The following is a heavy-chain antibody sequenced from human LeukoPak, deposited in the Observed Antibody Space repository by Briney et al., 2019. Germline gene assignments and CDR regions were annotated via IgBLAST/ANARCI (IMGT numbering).Heavy chain of an antibody. CDR1: GFTFSSYA. V-gene: IGHV3-30*04. Sequence: GGSLRPSCAASGFTFSSYAMHWVCQAPGKGLEWVAVISYDGSNKYYADSVKGRFTIPRDNSKNTLYLQMNSLRAEDTAVYYCARDLSAWGQGTLVTVSS. CDR2: ISYDGSNK. J-gene: IGHJ5*02. CDR3: ARDLSA.